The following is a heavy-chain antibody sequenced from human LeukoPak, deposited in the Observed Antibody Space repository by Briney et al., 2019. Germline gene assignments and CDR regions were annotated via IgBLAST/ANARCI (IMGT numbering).Heavy chain of an antibody. CDR3: ARDVGDIVIIPAAISVP. D-gene: IGHD2-2*01. CDR1: GYTFSSYG. CDR2: ISAYNGNT. J-gene: IGHJ5*02. Sequence: ASVKVSCKASGYTFSSYGISWVRQAHGQGLEWMGWISAYNGNTNYAQMVQGRVTMTTDTSTSTAYMEVRSLRSDDTAMYYCARDVGDIVIIPAAISVPSGQGTLVTVSS. V-gene: IGHV1-18*01.